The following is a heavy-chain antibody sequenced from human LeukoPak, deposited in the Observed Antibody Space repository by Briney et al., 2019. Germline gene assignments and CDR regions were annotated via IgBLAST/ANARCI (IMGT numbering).Heavy chain of an antibody. CDR3: VKAPTPSFDY. CDR2: IKQDGSEK. Sequence: GGSLRLSCAASGLSFSSYWMSWVRQAPGKGLEWVANIKQDGSEKYYVDSVKGRFTISRDNAKNSLYLQMNSLRAEDTAVYYCVKAPTPSFDYWGQGTLVTVSS. J-gene: IGHJ4*02. V-gene: IGHV3-7*03. CDR1: GLSFSSYW.